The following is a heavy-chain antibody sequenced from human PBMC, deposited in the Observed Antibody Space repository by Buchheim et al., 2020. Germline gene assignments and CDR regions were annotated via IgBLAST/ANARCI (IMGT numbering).Heavy chain of an antibody. V-gene: IGHV4-31*03. J-gene: IGHJ2*01. CDR3: ARDMTEMATITPLSGYFDL. Sequence: QVQLQESGPGLVKPSQTLSLTCTVSGGSISSGGYYWSWIRQYPGKGLEWIGYIYYSGSTYYNPSLKSRVTISVDTSKNQFSLKLSSVTAADTAVYYCARDMTEMATITPLSGYFDLWGRGTL. D-gene: IGHD5-24*01. CDR1: GGSISSGGYY. CDR2: IYYSGST.